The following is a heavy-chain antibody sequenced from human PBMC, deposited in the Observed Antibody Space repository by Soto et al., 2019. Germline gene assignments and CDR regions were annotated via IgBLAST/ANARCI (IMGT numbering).Heavy chain of an antibody. CDR2: ISYDGSNK. CDR1: GFTFSSYA. Sequence: SLRLSCAASGFTFSSYAMHWVRQAPGKGLEWVAVISYDGSNKYYADSVKGRFTISRDNSKNTLYLQMNSLRAEDTAVYYCARDSGAPVYNAFDIWGQGTMVTVSS. D-gene: IGHD3-10*01. CDR3: ARDSGAPVYNAFDI. V-gene: IGHV3-30-3*01. J-gene: IGHJ3*02.